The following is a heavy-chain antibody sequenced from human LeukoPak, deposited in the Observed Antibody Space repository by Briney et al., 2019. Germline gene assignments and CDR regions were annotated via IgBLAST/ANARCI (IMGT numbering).Heavy chain of an antibody. J-gene: IGHJ4*02. CDR1: GFTVSDSF. V-gene: IGHV3-30*18. CDR3: AKSGIAAAGQRGYFDY. Sequence: GGSLGLSCAASGFTVSDSFMTWVRQAPGKGLEWVAVISNDGSNKYYADSVKGRFTISRDNSKNTVYLQMNSLRGEDTAVYYCAKSGIAAAGQRGYFDYWGQGTLVTVSS. CDR2: ISNDGSNK. D-gene: IGHD6-13*01.